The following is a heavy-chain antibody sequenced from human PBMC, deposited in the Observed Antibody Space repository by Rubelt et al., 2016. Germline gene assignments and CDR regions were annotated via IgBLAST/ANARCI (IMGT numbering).Heavy chain of an antibody. Sequence: LSCAASGFTFSSYNMNWVRQAPGKGLEWVSYISSGGSSTYYADSVKGRFTISRDNAKNSLYLQMNRLRAEDTAIYYCVRSGGGFEYWGQGTLVTVSS. CDR1: GFTFSSYN. D-gene: IGHD6-19*01. CDR3: VRSGGGFEY. V-gene: IGHV3-48*03. J-gene: IGHJ4*02. CDR2: ISSGGSST.